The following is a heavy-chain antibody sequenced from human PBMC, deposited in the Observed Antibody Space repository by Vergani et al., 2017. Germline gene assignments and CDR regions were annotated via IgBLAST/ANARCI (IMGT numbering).Heavy chain of an antibody. D-gene: IGHD3-3*01. J-gene: IGHJ5*02. CDR2: VSHSGDT. CDR3: ARRRSSYYFDI. Sequence: QVQLQESGPGLVKPSETLSLTFAVSGDSISSGNNWGWFRQPPGKGLEWISSVSHSGDTSFNPSLKGRVSISMDTSKTYFFLTLSSVTAADTAMYYWARRRSSYYFDIWGQGVLSTVS. CDR1: GDSISSGNN. V-gene: IGHV4-38-2*01.